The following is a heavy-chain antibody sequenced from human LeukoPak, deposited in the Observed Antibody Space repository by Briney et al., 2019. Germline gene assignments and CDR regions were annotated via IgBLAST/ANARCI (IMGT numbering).Heavy chain of an antibody. Sequence: GGSLRLSCAASGFTFSSYWMSWVRQAPGKGRGWVANIKQDGSEKYYVDSVKGRFTISRDNAKNSLYLQMNSLRAEDTAVYYCARDLGQISMTPFDYWGQGTLVTVSS. V-gene: IGHV3-7*01. CDR1: GFTFSSYW. CDR3: ARDLGQISMTPFDY. D-gene: IGHD3-10*01. CDR2: IKQDGSEK. J-gene: IGHJ4*02.